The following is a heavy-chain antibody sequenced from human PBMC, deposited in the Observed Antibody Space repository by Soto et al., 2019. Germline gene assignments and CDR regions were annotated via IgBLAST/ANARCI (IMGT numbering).Heavy chain of an antibody. D-gene: IGHD6-19*01. V-gene: IGHV6-1*01. CDR3: ARTTWLDYAFDI. J-gene: IGHJ3*02. CDR2: TYYTSKWYS. CDR1: GDSVSSNSVA. Sequence: SQTLSLTCAISGDSVSSNSVAWNWIRQSPSRGLEWLGRTYYTSKWYSDYVGSVKSRIIINPDTSKNQFSLQLTSLTPEDTAVYYCARTTWLDYAFDIWGQRTMVTVSS.